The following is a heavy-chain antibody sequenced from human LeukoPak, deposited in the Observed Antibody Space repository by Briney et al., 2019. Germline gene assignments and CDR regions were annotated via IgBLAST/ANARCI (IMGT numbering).Heavy chain of an antibody. Sequence: GGSLRLSCAAPGFTFSSYWMTWVRQAPGKGLEWVANIKQDGSEEYYVDSVEGRFTISRDNAKSSLYLQMSSLRAEDTAMYYCARELTPYSSTSTFDYWGQGTLVTVSS. CDR3: ARELTPYSSTSTFDY. V-gene: IGHV3-7*01. D-gene: IGHD2-2*01. CDR2: IKQDGSEE. J-gene: IGHJ4*02. CDR1: GFTFSSYW.